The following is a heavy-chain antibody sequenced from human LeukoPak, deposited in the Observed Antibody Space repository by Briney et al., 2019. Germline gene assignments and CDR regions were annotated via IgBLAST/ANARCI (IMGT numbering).Heavy chain of an antibody. CDR1: GFTFSSYA. D-gene: IGHD5-24*01. CDR2: ISGSGGST. J-gene: IGHJ4*02. V-gene: IGHV3-23*01. CDR3: ANNRDGYNHVPFDC. Sequence: PGGSLRLSCAASGFTFSSYAMSWVRQAPGKGLEWVSAISGSGGSTYYADSVKGRLTISRDNSKNPLYLQINSLRAEDTAVYYCANNRDGYNHVPFDCWGQGTLVTVSS.